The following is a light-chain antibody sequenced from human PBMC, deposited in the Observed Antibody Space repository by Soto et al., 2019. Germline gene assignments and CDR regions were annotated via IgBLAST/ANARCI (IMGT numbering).Light chain of an antibody. J-gene: IGKJ5*01. CDR3: QQRSNWPIS. V-gene: IGKV3-11*01. CDR1: QRISSY. Sequence: EIVLTQSPATLSLSPGERAILSCRASQRISSYLAWYQQRPGQAPRLLIYDASNRATGITSRFSGSGSGTDFTLTISSLEPEDFEVYYCQQRSNWPISFGQGTRLEIK. CDR2: DAS.